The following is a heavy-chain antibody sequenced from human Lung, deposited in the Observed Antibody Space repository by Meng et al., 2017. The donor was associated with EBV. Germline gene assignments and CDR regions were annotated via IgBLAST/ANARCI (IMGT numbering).Heavy chain of an antibody. CDR1: GYAFNNYG. Sequence: LVQSGAEVKKPGASVKVSCKASGYAFNNYGISWVRQAPGQGLEWMGWISAYNRNTDYAQKFRGRVIMTTDTSTSTAYLDLRSLTSDDTAVYYCARVSDSESSGLDYWGQGTLVTVSS. CDR2: ISAYNRNT. D-gene: IGHD3-22*01. V-gene: IGHV1-18*01. CDR3: ARVSDSESSGLDY. J-gene: IGHJ4*02.